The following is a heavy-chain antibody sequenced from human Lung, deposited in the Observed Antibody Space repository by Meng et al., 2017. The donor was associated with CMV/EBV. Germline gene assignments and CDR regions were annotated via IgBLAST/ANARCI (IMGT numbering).Heavy chain of an antibody. CDR2: ISNSGST. Sequence: GSLRLSCTVSGGSISTYYWNWLRQLPGKGLEWIGYISNSGSTDYNPSLKSRVTISVDTSKNQFSLKLTSVTAADTAVYYCARFDMDVEGYYGMDAWGQGTTVTVSS. D-gene: IGHD2-15*01. CDR1: GGSISTYY. CDR3: ARFDMDVEGYYGMDA. V-gene: IGHV4-59*01. J-gene: IGHJ6*01.